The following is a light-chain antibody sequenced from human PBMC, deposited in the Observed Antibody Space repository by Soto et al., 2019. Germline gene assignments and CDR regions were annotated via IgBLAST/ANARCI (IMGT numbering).Light chain of an antibody. CDR2: EGS. CDR1: QNIKNW. Sequence: DIQMPLSPSTLSASVGDRFTITFRASQNIKNWLAWYQQRPGQAPKLLISEGSSLESGVPSTFSGTASGTEFTLTISSLQPDDFATYYCQQYNSFPWTFGQGTKVDIK. J-gene: IGKJ1*01. CDR3: QQYNSFPWT. V-gene: IGKV1-5*01.